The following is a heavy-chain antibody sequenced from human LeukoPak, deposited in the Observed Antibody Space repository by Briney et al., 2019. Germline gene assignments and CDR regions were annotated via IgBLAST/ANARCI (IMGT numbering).Heavy chain of an antibody. J-gene: IGHJ4*02. V-gene: IGHV3-48*03. Sequence: GGSLRLSCAASGFSFSSYEMNWVRQAPGKGLEWVANISPSGSTKCYADSVKGRFTVSRDNAKNSLYLQMNSLRAGDTGVYYCTKLAVASADSWGQGTLVTVSS. CDR2: ISPSGSTK. CDR3: TKLAVASADS. CDR1: GFSFSSYE. D-gene: IGHD6-19*01.